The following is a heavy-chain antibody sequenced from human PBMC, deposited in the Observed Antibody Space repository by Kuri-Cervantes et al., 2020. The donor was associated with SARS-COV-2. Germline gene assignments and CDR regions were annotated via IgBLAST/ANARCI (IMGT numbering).Heavy chain of an antibody. V-gene: IGHV1-69*13. CDR1: GGTFSSYA. D-gene: IGHD3-16*01. Sequence: SVKVSCKASGGTFSSYAVTWVRQAPGQGLEWMGRIIPLFGTTIYAQKFQGRVTITADESTSTAYMELSSLRSEDTAVYYCASLGDAGDLSPPFDYWGQGTLVTVSS. J-gene: IGHJ4*02. CDR2: IIPLFGTT. CDR3: ASLGDAGDLSPPFDY.